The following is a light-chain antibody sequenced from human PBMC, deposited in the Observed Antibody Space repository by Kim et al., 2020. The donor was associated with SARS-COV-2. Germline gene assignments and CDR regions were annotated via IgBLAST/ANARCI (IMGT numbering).Light chain of an antibody. CDR3: QQYGSSPGT. CDR2: GTS. J-gene: IGKJ1*01. CDR1: RSVNSDY. Sequence: APGGRATRSCRASRSVNSDYLAWYQHKPGQIPRLLMFGTSKRATGIPDRFTGSGSGTDFTLTISRLEPEDFAVYYCQQYGSSPGTFGQGTKVEIK. V-gene: IGKV3-20*01.